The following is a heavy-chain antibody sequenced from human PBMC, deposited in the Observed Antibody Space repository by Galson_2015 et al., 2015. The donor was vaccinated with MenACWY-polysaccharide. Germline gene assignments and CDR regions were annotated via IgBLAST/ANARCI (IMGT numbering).Heavy chain of an antibody. J-gene: IGHJ5*02. Sequence: SLRLSCAASGFSFNTYWMHWVRHAPGKGLVWVSRINADGSATGYADSVRGRFTISRDNAKNTLYLEMNSLRAEDTAVYYCTKAGAKYCRGASCSFNWFDTWGQGTLVTVSS. CDR3: TKAGAKYCRGASCSFNWFDT. D-gene: IGHD2-15*01. CDR2: INADGSAT. CDR1: GFSFNTYW. V-gene: IGHV3-74*01.